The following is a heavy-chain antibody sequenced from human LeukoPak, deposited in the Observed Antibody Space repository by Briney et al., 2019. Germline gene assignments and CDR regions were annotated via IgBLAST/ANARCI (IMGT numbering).Heavy chain of an antibody. Sequence: SETLSLTCAVYGGSFSGYYWSWIRQPPGKGLEWIGEINHSGSTNYNSSLKSRVTISVDTSKNQFSLKVSSVTAADTAVYYCARSMVLIAAAGKGFDYWGQGTLVTVSS. CDR1: GGSFSGYY. CDR2: INHSGST. V-gene: IGHV4-34*01. CDR3: ARSMVLIAAAGKGFDY. J-gene: IGHJ4*02. D-gene: IGHD6-13*01.